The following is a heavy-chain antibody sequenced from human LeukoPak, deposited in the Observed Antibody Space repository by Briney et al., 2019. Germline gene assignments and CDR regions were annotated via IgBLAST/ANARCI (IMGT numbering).Heavy chain of an antibody. D-gene: IGHD6-19*01. J-gene: IGHJ4*02. CDR1: GASISTYY. Sequence: SETLSLTCTVSGASISTYYWSWIRQPSGKGLEWIGYLFFGGSTNYNPSLKSRVTISSDTSKNQLSLKLTSVTAADTAVYYCARAGGGWSFDYLGQGSLVTVSS. CDR2: LFFGGST. V-gene: IGHV4-59*01. CDR3: ARAGGGWSFDY.